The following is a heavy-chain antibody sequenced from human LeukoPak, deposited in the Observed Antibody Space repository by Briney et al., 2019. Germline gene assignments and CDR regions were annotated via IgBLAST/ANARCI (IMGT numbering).Heavy chain of an antibody. D-gene: IGHD6-13*01. Sequence: PGGSLRLSCAASGFTFSSYAMSWVRQAPGKGLEWVSAISGSGGSTYYADSVKGRFTISRDNSKNTLYLQMNSLRAEDTAVYYCARDEVPPSSSWYIGGLDYWGQGTLVTVSS. V-gene: IGHV3-23*01. CDR2: ISGSGGST. CDR3: ARDEVPPSSSWYIGGLDY. CDR1: GFTFSSYA. J-gene: IGHJ4*02.